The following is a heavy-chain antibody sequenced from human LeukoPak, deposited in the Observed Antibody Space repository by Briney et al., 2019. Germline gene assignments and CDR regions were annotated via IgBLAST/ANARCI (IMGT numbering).Heavy chain of an antibody. CDR3: ARDLGGYNFDY. V-gene: IGHV3-48*04. CDR2: INSGSYSI. D-gene: IGHD5-24*01. Sequence: GGSLRLSCAAPGFTFTKYSMNWVRQAPGKGPEWVSYINSGSYSIYYADSVKGRFTISRDNAKDSVYLQMNSLRAEDTAVYYCARDLGGYNFDYWGQGTLVTVSS. CDR1: GFTFTKYS. J-gene: IGHJ4*02.